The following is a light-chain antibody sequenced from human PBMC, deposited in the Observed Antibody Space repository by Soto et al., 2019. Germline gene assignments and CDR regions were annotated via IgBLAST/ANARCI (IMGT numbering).Light chain of an antibody. V-gene: IGKV3-15*01. CDR3: QQYNSWPPIT. J-gene: IGKJ5*01. CDR1: QSVSSN. CDR2: GAS. Sequence: EIVMTQSPATLSASPGERATLSCRASQSVSSNLAWYQQKPGQAPRLLIYGASTRATGIPARFSGSGSGTEFTLTISSLQSEDFAVYYCQQYNSWPPITFGQGTRLDIK.